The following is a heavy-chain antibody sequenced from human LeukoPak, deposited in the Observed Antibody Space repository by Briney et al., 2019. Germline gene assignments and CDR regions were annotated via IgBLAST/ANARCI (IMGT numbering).Heavy chain of an antibody. D-gene: IGHD4-11*01. CDR1: GFTFSSYA. Sequence: GGSLRLSCAASGFTFSSYAMHWVRQAPGKGLEWVAVISYDGSNKYYADSVKGRFTISRDNSKNTLYLQMNSLRAEDTAVYYCARDRSDTDSNYIGYWGQGTLVTVSS. V-gene: IGHV3-30-3*01. CDR2: ISYDGSNK. CDR3: ARDRSDTDSNYIGY. J-gene: IGHJ4*02.